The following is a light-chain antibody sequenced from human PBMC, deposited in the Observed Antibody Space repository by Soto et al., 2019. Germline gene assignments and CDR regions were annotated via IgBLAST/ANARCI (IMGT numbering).Light chain of an antibody. J-gene: IGLJ1*01. CDR3: YSYAGSSTYV. CDR2: EVS. CDR1: SSDVGGYNY. Sequence: QSVLTQPPSASGSPGQSVTISCTGTSSDVGGYNYVSWYQQHPGKAPKLMIYEVSKRPSGVPDRFSGSKSGNTASLTISGLQAEDEADYFCYSYAGSSTYVFGTGTKVTVL. V-gene: IGLV2-8*01.